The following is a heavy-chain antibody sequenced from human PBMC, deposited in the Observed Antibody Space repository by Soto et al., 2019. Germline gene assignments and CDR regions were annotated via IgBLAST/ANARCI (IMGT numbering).Heavy chain of an antibody. J-gene: IGHJ3*02. V-gene: IGHV3-73*01. CDR2: IRSKANSYAT. CDR3: TIVRLPDALDI. Sequence: PGGSLRLSCAASGFTFSGSAMHWVRQASGKGLEWVGRIRSKANSYATAYAASVKGRFTISRDDSKNTAYLQMNSLKTENTAVYYCTIVRLPDALDIWGQGTMVTVSS. CDR1: GFTFSGSA. D-gene: IGHD5-12*01.